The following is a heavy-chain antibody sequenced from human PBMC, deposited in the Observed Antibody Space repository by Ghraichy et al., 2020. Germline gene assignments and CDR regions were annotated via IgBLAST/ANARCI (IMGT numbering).Heavy chain of an antibody. D-gene: IGHD3-10*01. V-gene: IGHV4-38-2*02. CDR2: IYHSGST. J-gene: IGHJ4*02. CDR1: GYSISSGYY. Sequence: SETLSLTCTVSGYSISSGYYWGWIRQPPGKGLEWIGSIYHSGSTYYNSSLKSRVTISVDTSKNQFSLKLSSVTAAATAVYYCASVLLWLGELPFDYWGQGTLVTVS. CDR3: ASVLLWLGELPFDY.